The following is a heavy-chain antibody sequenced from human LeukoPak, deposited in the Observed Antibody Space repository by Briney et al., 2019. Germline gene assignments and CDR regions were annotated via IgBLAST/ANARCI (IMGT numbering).Heavy chain of an antibody. CDR2: ISPSDSDT. CDR3: ARHLSSGSGNYHFDY. Sequence: GESLKISCKGSEYTFTNYWIAWLRQMPGKGLEWMGIISPSDSDTRYSPSFQGQVTISADKSISTAYLQWSSLKASDTAMYYCARHLSSGSGNYHFDYWGQGTLVTVSS. CDR1: EYTFTNYW. V-gene: IGHV5-51*01. J-gene: IGHJ4*02. D-gene: IGHD3-10*01.